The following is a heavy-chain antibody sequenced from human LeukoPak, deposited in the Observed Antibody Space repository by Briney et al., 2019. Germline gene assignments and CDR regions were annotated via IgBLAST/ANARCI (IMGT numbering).Heavy chain of an antibody. CDR3: ARATVNYYGSGSYPLYYFDC. CDR2: INHSGST. V-gene: IGHV4-34*01. CDR1: GGSFSGYY. J-gene: IGHJ4*02. D-gene: IGHD3-10*01. Sequence: PSETLSLTCAVYGGSFSGYYWSWIRQPPGKGLEWIGEINHSGSTNYNPSLKSRVTISADTSKNQFSLKLSSVTAADTAVYYCARATVNYYGSGSYPLYYFDCWGQGTLVTVSS.